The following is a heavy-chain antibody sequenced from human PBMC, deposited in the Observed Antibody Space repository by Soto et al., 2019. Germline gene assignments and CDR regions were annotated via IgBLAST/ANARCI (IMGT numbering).Heavy chain of an antibody. CDR3: TRLSGQLLAEWYFDY. CDR2: IKNKAESYAT. D-gene: IGHD3-10*01. Sequence: GGSLRLSCGASGFTFSGSAMHWVRQASGKGLEWVGRIKNKAESYATAYAASVTGRFTISRDDSKNTAFLQMNSLKTEDTAVYYCTRLSGQLLAEWYFDYWGQGTLVTVSS. V-gene: IGHV3-73*01. CDR1: GFTFSGSA. J-gene: IGHJ4*02.